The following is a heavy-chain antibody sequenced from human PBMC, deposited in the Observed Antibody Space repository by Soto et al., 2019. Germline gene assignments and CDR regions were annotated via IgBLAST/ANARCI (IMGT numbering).Heavy chain of an antibody. J-gene: IGHJ6*02. CDR3: ARGRGLLRYYYYGMDV. D-gene: IGHD2-15*01. CDR2: INHSGST. V-gene: IGHV4-34*01. Sequence: SETLSLTCAVYGGSFSGYYWSWIRQPPGKGLEWIGEINHSGSTNYNPSLKSRVTISVDTSKSQFSLKLSSVTAADTAVYYCARGRGLLRYYYYGMDVWGQGTTVTVSS. CDR1: GGSFSGYY.